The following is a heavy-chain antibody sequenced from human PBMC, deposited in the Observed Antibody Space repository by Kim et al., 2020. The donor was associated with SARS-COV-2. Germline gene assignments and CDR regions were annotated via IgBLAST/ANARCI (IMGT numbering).Heavy chain of an antibody. CDR2: IRSKANSYAT. CDR3: TRSVATGTTRGAFDI. V-gene: IGHV3-73*01. Sequence: GGSLRLSCAASGFTFSGSAMHWVRQASGKGLEWVGRIRSKANSYATAYAASVKGRFTISRDDSKNTAYLQMNSLKTEDTAVYYCTRSVATGTTRGAFDIWGQGTMVTVSS. D-gene: IGHD1-1*01. CDR1: GFTFSGSA. J-gene: IGHJ3*02.